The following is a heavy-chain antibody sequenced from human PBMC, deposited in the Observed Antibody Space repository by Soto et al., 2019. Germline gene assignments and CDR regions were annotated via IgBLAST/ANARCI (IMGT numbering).Heavy chain of an antibody. J-gene: IGHJ4*02. V-gene: IGHV4-30-2*01. CDR2: IYHSGST. CDR1: GGSIISGGYS. CDR3: ARAGIEMATIPYFDY. Sequence: SETLSLTCAVSGGSIISGGYSWIWIRQPPGKGLEWIGYIYHSGSTYYNPSLKSRVTISVDRSKNQFSLKLSSVTAADTAVYYCARAGIEMATIPYFDYWGQGTLVTVSS. D-gene: IGHD5-12*01.